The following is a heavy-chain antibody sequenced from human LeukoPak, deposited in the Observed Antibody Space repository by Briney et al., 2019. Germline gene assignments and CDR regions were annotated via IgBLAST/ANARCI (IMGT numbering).Heavy chain of an antibody. V-gene: IGHV4-30-4*08. J-gene: IGHJ4*02. CDR3: ARGSLRAARN. CDR2: IYYSGST. Sequence: SETLSLTCTVSGGSISSGDYYWSWIRQPPGKGLEWIGYIYYSGSTYYNPSLESRVTISVDTSKNQFSLKLSSVTAADTAVYYCARGSLRAARNWGQGTLVTVSS. CDR1: GGSISSGDYY. D-gene: IGHD6-6*01.